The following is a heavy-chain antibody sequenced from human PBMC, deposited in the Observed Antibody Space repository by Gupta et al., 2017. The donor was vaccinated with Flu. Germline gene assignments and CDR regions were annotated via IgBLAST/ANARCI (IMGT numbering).Heavy chain of an antibody. V-gene: IGHV1-69*06. D-gene: IGHD3-22*01. J-gene: IGHJ6*02. CDR3: ARDYDGTGTYYYYYFGMDV. CDR1: GGTFSSNA. Sequence: QVQLVQSGAEVKKPGSSVKISCKASGGTFSSNAISWVRQAPGHGREWMGGIIPKFETPNYAQKFQDRVTITADKSTSTAYMELSSLRSEDTAVYYCARDYDGTGTYYYYYFGMDVWGQGTTVTVSS. CDR2: IIPKFETP.